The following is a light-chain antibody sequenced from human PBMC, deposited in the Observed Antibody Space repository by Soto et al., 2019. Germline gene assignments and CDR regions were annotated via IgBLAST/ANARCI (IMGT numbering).Light chain of an antibody. CDR2: ATS. J-gene: IGKJ3*01. V-gene: IGKV3-20*01. CDR1: QSVSSTY. Sequence: EIVLTQSPGTLSLSPGERATLSCRASQSVSSTYLAWYQQKPGQAPRLLIYATSNRATGIPYRFSGSASGTDFTLTISSLEPEDSAVYYCQHYGRSPPFTFGPGTKVDIK. CDR3: QHYGRSPPFT.